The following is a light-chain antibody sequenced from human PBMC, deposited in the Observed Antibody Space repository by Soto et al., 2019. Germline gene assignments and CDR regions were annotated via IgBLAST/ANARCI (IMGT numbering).Light chain of an antibody. Sequence: VLSQSPGTLSLSPGERATLSCRASHSVSRSYLAWYQQKPGQAPRLLIYDASNRATGIPARFSGSGSGTDFTLTISSLEPEDFAVYYCQQRSNWPPTFGQGTRLDIK. CDR2: DAS. CDR3: QQRSNWPPT. V-gene: IGKV3-11*01. J-gene: IGKJ5*01. CDR1: HSVSRSY.